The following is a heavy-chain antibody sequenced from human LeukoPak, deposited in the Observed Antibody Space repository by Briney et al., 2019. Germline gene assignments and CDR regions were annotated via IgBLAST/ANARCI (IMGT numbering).Heavy chain of an antibody. CDR1: GGSFSSYY. V-gene: IGHV4-59*01. D-gene: IGHD4-17*01. CDR2: IYYSGST. CDR3: ARMGAEYYGDDYYYGMDV. J-gene: IGHJ6*04. Sequence: SETLSLTCAVYGGSFSSYYWSWIRQPPGKGLEWIGYIYYSGSTNYNPSLKSRVTISVDTSKNQFSLKLSSVTAADTAVYYCARMGAEYYGDDYYYGMDVWGKGTTVTVSS.